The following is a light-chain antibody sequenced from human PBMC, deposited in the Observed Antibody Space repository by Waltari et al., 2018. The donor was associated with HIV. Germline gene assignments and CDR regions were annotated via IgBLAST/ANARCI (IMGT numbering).Light chain of an antibody. CDR3: SSYTASNTLWV. J-gene: IGLJ3*02. CDR2: DVT. Sequence: QSALTQPASVSGSRGQSITMSCTGTSSDIGHYNHVSWFQQRPGKAPKLIIYDVTDRPSGVSKRFSGSKSGITASLTISGLQADDEGDYYCSSYTASNTLWVFGGGTKLTVL. CDR1: SSDIGHYNH. V-gene: IGLV2-14*03.